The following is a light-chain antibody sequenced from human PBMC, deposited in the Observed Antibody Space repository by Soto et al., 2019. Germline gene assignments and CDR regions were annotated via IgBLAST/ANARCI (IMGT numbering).Light chain of an antibody. V-gene: IGKV3-20*01. CDR3: KQYGGSPFT. Sequence: EIVLTQSPGTLSLSPRERATLSCRASQSIFNNYLALYQQKPGQAPSLLVYGASFRATGIPDRFSGSGSGTDFTLTISRLEPEDFAVYYCKQYGGSPFTFGQGTRLEIK. J-gene: IGKJ2*01. CDR1: QSIFNNY. CDR2: GAS.